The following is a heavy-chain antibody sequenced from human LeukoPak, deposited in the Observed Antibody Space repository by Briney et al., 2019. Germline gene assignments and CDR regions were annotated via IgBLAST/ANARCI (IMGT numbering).Heavy chain of an antibody. CDR1: GFTFRNHA. Sequence: GRSLRLSCAASGFTFRNHAIHWVRQAPGKGLAWVAVISDDGSSKYYADSVKGRFIISRDNSKNTLYLQMNSLRAEETAVYFCARGHSGSYWLIDYWGQGTLVIVSS. J-gene: IGHJ4*02. CDR2: ISDDGSSK. D-gene: IGHD1-26*01. V-gene: IGHV3-30-3*01. CDR3: ARGHSGSYWLIDY.